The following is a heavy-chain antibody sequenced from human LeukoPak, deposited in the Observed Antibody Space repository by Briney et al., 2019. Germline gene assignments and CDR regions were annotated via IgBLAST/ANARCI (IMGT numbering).Heavy chain of an antibody. V-gene: IGHV3-23*01. D-gene: IGHD3-22*01. Sequence: GGSLRLSCAASGFTFSSYAMSWVRQAPGKGLEWVLAISGSGGSTYYADSVKGRFTISRDNSKNTLYLQMNSLRAEDTAVYYCAKDRPLEYYYDSSGQDYWGQGTLVTVSS. CDR3: AKDRPLEYYYDSSGQDY. J-gene: IGHJ4*02. CDR1: GFTFSSYA. CDR2: ISGSGGST.